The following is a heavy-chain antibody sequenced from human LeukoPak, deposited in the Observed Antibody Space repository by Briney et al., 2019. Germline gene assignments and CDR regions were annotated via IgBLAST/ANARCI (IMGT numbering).Heavy chain of an antibody. CDR1: GYTFTGYY. J-gene: IGHJ4*02. D-gene: IGHD2-2*01. V-gene: IGHV1-2*02. Sequence: GASVKVSCKASGYTFTGYYMHWVRQAPGQGLERMGWINPNSGGTNYAQKFQGRVTMTRDTSISTAYMELSGLKSDDTAFYYCARALILILPGDNANDCWGQGTLVTVSS. CDR3: ARALILILPGDNANDC. CDR2: INPNSGGT.